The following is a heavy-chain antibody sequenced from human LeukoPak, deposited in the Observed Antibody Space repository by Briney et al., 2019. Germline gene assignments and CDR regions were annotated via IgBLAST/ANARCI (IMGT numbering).Heavy chain of an antibody. CDR3: AKDSQQQLLPSDY. CDR2: ISYDGSNK. V-gene: IGHV3-30*18. Sequence: PGRSLRLSCAASGFTFSSCGMHWVRQAPGKGLEWVAVISYDGSNKYYADSVKGRFTISRDNSKNTLYLQMNSLRAEDTAVYYCAKDSQQQLLPSDYWGQGTLVTVSS. CDR1: GFTFSSCG. J-gene: IGHJ4*02. D-gene: IGHD6-13*01.